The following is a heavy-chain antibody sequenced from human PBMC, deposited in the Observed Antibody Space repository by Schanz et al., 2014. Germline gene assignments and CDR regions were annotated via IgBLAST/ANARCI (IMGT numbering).Heavy chain of an antibody. CDR2: IVPIAGIT. V-gene: IGHV1-69*02. CDR1: RSTFSSYS. Sequence: QVQLVQSGAEVKKPGSSVKVSCKASRSTFSSYSISWVRQAPGQGLEWMGRIVPIAGITNYAQRFQGRVTITADRSTSTAYMELSSLRSEDTAVYYCARLSVAGRPHVNYWYFDLWGRGTLVTVSS. CDR3: ARLSVAGRPHVNYWYFDL. J-gene: IGHJ2*01. D-gene: IGHD6-19*01.